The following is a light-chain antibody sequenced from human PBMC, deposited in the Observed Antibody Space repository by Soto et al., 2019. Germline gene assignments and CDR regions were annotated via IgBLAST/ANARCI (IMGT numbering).Light chain of an antibody. V-gene: IGKV3D-20*02. CDR2: AAS. Sequence: EIGLTQSPGTLYLSPGERATLSCRASQSVSSNYLAWYQQKRGQAPRLLIYAASARATGIPDRFSGSVSGTDFTLTISSLQPEDFALYYCQQHSKWPITFGQGTRLEIK. CDR1: QSVSSNY. J-gene: IGKJ5*01. CDR3: QQHSKWPIT.